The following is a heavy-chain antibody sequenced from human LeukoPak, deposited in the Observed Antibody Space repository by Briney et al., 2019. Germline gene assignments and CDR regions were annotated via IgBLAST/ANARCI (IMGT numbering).Heavy chain of an antibody. D-gene: IGHD4-17*01. Sequence: GGSLRLSCAASGFTFSSYGMHWVRQAPGKGLEWVAFIRYDGSNKYYADSVKGRFTISRDNSKNTLYLQMNSLRAEDTAVYYCAKDLSDYGDYGPGDYWGQGTLVTVSS. V-gene: IGHV3-30*02. CDR1: GFTFSSYG. CDR3: AKDLSDYGDYGPGDY. J-gene: IGHJ4*02. CDR2: IRYDGSNK.